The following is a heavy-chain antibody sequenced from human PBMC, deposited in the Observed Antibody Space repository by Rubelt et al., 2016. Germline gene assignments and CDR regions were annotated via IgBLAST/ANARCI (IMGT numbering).Heavy chain of an antibody. V-gene: IGHV3-30*04. CDR1: GFTFSSYA. D-gene: IGHD6-6*01. Sequence: VQLVESGGGLVKPGGSLRLSCAASGFTFSSYAMHWVRQASGKGLEWVAVISYDGSNKYYADSVRGGFTISRDNYKNTLYLQMNGLGAEDTAVYYCARGALDSSSGWFDPWGQGTLVTVSS. CDR2: ISYDGSNK. CDR3: ARGALDSSSGWFDP. J-gene: IGHJ5*02.